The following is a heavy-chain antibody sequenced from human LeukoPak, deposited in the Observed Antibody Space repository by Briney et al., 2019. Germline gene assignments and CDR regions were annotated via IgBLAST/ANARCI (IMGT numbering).Heavy chain of an antibody. CDR3: ARVPGVYYYYGMDV. V-gene: IGHV4-39*07. CDR1: GGSISSSSYY. Sequence: SSETLSLTCTVSGGSISSSSYYWGWIRQPPGKGLEWIGSIYYSGSTYYNPSLKSRVTISVDTSKNQFSLKLSSVAAADTAVYYCARVPGVYYYYGMDVWGQGTTVTVSS. J-gene: IGHJ6*02. CDR2: IYYSGST. D-gene: IGHD2-8*01.